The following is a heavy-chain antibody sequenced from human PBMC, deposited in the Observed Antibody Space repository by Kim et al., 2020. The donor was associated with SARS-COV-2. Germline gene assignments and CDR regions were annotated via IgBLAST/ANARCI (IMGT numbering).Heavy chain of an antibody. V-gene: IGHV3-73*01. D-gene: IGHD1-26*01. CDR2: IRSKANSYTT. J-gene: IGHJ3*02. Sequence: GGSLRLSCAASGFTFSDSVMHWVRQASGKGLEWLGRIRSKANSYTTAYSASVKGRFTISRDDSKNTAYLQMNSLKIEDTAVYYCARGPTYSWGYWDALDIWGQGTMVTVSS. CDR3: ARGPTYSWGYWDALDI. CDR1: GFTFSDSV.